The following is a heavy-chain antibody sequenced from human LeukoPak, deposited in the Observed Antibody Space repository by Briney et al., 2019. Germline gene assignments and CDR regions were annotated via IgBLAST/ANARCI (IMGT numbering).Heavy chain of an antibody. D-gene: IGHD6-13*01. CDR3: ARGSVAAAGTEGY. Sequence: GGSLRLSCAASGFTFSSYWMHCVRHAPGKGVVWVSRINSDGNSTSYAYSVKSRFTISRDNAKNTLYLQMNSLRAEDTAVYYCARGSVAAAGTEGYWGQGTLVTVSS. CDR2: INSDGNST. J-gene: IGHJ4*02. CDR1: GFTFSSYW. V-gene: IGHV3-74*01.